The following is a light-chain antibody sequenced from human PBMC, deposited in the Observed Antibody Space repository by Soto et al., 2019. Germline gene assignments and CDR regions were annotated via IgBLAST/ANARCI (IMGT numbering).Light chain of an antibody. CDR1: SSDVGAFNY. CDR3: SSYTTRNTEV. V-gene: IGLV2-14*03. CDR2: DVT. Sequence: QSALTKPASVSGSPGQSISISCIGTSSDVGAFNYVSWYQHHPGKAPQLIIYDVTSRPSGVSNRFSASKSGNTASLTISGLQAEDEADYYCSSYTTRNTEVFGTGTKVTVL. J-gene: IGLJ1*01.